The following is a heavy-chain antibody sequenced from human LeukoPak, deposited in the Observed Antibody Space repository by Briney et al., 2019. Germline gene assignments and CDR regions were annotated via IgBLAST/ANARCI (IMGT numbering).Heavy chain of an antibody. D-gene: IGHD7-27*01. J-gene: IGHJ3*02. V-gene: IGHV3-74*01. CDR3: ARVLLGTWGAFDI. CDR1: GFTFSSYW. CDR2: ISSDGSST. Sequence: GGSLRLSCAASGFTFSSYWMHWVRQAPGTGLVRVSRISSDGSSTTYADSVKGRFTISRDNAKNTLYLQMNSLRAEDTAVYYCARVLLGTWGAFDIWGQGTMVTVSS.